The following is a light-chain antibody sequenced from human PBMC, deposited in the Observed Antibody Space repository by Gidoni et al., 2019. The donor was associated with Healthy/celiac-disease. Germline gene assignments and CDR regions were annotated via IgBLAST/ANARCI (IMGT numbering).Light chain of an antibody. CDR3: QQYGSSSWK. V-gene: IGKV3-20*01. CDR1: QSVSSSY. J-gene: IGKJ1*01. CDR2: GAS. Sequence: EILLTQSPGTLSLSPGERATLSCRASQSVSSSYLAWYQQKPGQAPRVRIYGASSRATGIPDRFSGSGSGTDFTLTIRRLETEDFAVYYCQQYGSSSWKFGQGTKVEIK.